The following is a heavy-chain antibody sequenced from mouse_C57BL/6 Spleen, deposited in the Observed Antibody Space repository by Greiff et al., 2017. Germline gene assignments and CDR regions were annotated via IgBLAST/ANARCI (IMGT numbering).Heavy chain of an antibody. CDR2: IWGGGST. D-gene: IGHD1-1*02. Sequence: VQLQESGPGLVQPSQSLSITCTVSGFSLTSYGVHWVRQSPGKGLEWLGVIWGGGSTDYNAAFISSMSISKDNSKSQVFFKMNSLQADDTAIYYCARRYGYYAMDYWGQGTSVTVSS. J-gene: IGHJ4*01. CDR1: GFSLTSYG. V-gene: IGHV2-2*01. CDR3: ARRYGYYAMDY.